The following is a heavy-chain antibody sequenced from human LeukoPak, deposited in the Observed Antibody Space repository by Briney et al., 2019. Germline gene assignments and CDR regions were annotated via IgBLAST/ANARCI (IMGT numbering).Heavy chain of an antibody. Sequence: GASVKVSCKASGYTFTSYGISWVRQAPGQGLEWMGWISAYNGNTNYAQKLQGRVTMTTDTSTSTAYMELRSLRSDDTAVYYCARVRGLAVAGTFDYWGQGTLVTVSS. D-gene: IGHD6-19*01. V-gene: IGHV1-18*01. CDR1: GYTFTSYG. J-gene: IGHJ4*02. CDR3: ARVRGLAVAGTFDY. CDR2: ISAYNGNT.